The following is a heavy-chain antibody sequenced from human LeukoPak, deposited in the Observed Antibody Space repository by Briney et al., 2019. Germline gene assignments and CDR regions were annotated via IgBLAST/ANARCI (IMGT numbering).Heavy chain of an antibody. CDR1: GYSISSGFY. D-gene: IGHD2-8*01. J-gene: IGHJ4*02. Sequence: SETLSLTCAVSGYSISSGFYWAWIRQPPGKVLEWLGIIYYSGNTYYNPSLKSRLTISVDTSKNEFSLKLSSVTAADTAVYYCARDNGGDDPPTLDYWGQGTLVTVSS. CDR3: ARDNGGDDPPTLDY. CDR2: IYYSGNT. V-gene: IGHV4-38-2*02.